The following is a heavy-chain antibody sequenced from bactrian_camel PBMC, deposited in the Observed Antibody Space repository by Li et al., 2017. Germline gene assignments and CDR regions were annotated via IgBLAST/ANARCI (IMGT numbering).Heavy chain of an antibody. CDR1: QATYTTYC. CDR2: IDGDGRT. J-gene: IGHJ4*01. V-gene: IGHV3S1*01. D-gene: IGHD1*01. CDR3: AADRCYPGWSRSGDEFPY. Sequence: HVQLVESGGGSVEAGGSLRLSCAASQATYTTYCMAWLRQAPGKEREAVATIDGDGRTKYAGSVEGRFTISRDVQDKNKHTLYLQMDSLKPEDTAMYICAADRCYPGWSRSGDEFPYWGRGTQVTVS.